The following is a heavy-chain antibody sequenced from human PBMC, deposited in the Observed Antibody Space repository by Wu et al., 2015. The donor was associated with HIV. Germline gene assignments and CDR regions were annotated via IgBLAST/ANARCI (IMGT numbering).Heavy chain of an antibody. J-gene: IGHJ4*02. CDR3: ARGSRDGYNSFPYYFDY. CDR2: IIPIFNTA. CDR1: GGTFSSYA. Sequence: QVQLVQSGAEVKNPGSSVKVSCKASGGTFSSYAITWVRQAPGQGLEWMGRIIPIFNTANYAQNFQGRVTITADESTSTAYMELSSLKSEDTAVYYCARGSRDGYNSFPYYFDYWGQGTLVTVSS. D-gene: IGHD5-24*01. V-gene: IGHV1-69*13.